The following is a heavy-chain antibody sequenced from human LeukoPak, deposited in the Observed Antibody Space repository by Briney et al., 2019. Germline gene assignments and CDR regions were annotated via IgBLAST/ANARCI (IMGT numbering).Heavy chain of an antibody. Sequence: GASVKVSCKASGYTFTGYYMHWVRQAPGQGLEWMGRIIPILGIANYAQKFQGRVTITADKSTSTAYMELSSLRSEDTAAYYCARADSSSWYGYFDYWGQGTLVTVSS. CDR1: GYTFTGYY. J-gene: IGHJ4*02. V-gene: IGHV1-69*04. CDR3: ARADSSSWYGYFDY. CDR2: IIPILGIA. D-gene: IGHD6-13*01.